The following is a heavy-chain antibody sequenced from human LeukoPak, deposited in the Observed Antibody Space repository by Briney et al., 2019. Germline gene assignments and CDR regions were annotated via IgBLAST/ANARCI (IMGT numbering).Heavy chain of an antibody. J-gene: IGHJ4*02. CDR1: GGSFSGYY. CDR3: ARGGRIAADSTGYVDY. D-gene: IGHD6-13*01. V-gene: IGHV4-34*01. CDR2: INHSGST. Sequence: SETLCLTCAVSGGSFSGYYWSWIRQPPGKGLEWVVEINHSGSTKYKPDLKSRETISGDASKNQFSLKLSSVTGAGTAVYYCARGGRIAADSTGYVDYWGRGTLVTVSS.